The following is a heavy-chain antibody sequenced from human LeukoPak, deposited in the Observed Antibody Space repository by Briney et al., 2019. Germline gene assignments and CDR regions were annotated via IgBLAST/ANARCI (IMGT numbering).Heavy chain of an antibody. CDR3: AKDGRRFGEPEAAFDI. D-gene: IGHD3-10*01. CDR2: ISYDGSNK. Sequence: QPGGSLRLSCAASGFLFYNYAMHWVRRAPGKGLEWVAVISYDGSNKYYADSVKGRFTISRDNSKNTLYLQMNSLRAEDTAVYYCAKDGRRFGEPEAAFDIWGQGTMVTVSS. V-gene: IGHV3-30*18. CDR1: GFLFYNYA. J-gene: IGHJ3*02.